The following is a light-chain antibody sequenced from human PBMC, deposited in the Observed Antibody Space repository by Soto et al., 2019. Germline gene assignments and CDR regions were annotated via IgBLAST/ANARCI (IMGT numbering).Light chain of an antibody. CDR3: QQYGSSRGT. CDR1: QSVSSSY. J-gene: IGKJ1*01. V-gene: IGKV3-20*01. CDR2: GAS. Sequence: EIVLTQSPGTLSLSPGERATLSCRASQSVSSSYLAWYQQKPGQAPRLLIYGASSRATGIPDRFSGSGSGTDFILTINKLEPEDFAVYFCQQYGSSRGTFGQGTKV.